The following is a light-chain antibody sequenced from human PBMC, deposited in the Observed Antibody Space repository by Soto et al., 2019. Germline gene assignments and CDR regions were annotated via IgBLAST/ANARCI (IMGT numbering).Light chain of an antibody. Sequence: SQMTQSPSSLSASVGDRVTITCRASQAISNYLAWYQQRPGQPPRLMIYDASTLQSGVSSRFSGSRSGTDFTLTISNLQPEDVATYYCQRYNNIPRTFGQGTKVQIK. J-gene: IGKJ1*01. CDR3: QRYNNIPRT. V-gene: IGKV1-27*01. CDR1: QAISNY. CDR2: DAS.